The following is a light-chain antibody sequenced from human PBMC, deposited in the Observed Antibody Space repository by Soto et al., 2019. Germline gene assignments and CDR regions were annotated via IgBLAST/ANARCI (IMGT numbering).Light chain of an antibody. CDR3: QQYGSSGT. V-gene: IGKV3-20*01. Sequence: VMTQSPATLSVSPVERSTLSCRASQSVSSNLAWYQQKPGQAPRLLIYGASNRATGIPDRFSGSGSGTDFTLTISRLEPEDFAVYYCQQYGSSGTFGQGTNVDI. CDR2: GAS. CDR1: QSVSSN. J-gene: IGKJ1*01.